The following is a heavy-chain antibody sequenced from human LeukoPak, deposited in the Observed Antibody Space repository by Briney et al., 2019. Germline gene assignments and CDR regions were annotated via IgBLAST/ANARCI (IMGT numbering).Heavy chain of an antibody. CDR2: IGPTGTDR. CDR1: GFTFSSCG. J-gene: IGHJ4*02. V-gene: IGHV3-21*01. CDR3: ATETIGRHYDY. Sequence: SGGSLRLSCAASGFTFSSCGFNWVRQAPGKGLEWVSSIGPTGTDRYYADSVRGRFTISRDNAKNSMFLQMDSLRDEDTAVYYCATETIGRHYDYWGQGTLLTVSS. D-gene: IGHD1-14*01.